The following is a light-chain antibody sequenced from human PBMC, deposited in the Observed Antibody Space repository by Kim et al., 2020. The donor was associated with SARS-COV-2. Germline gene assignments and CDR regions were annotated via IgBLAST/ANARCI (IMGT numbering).Light chain of an antibody. CDR2: CAS. V-gene: IGKV3-20*01. CDR1: PSLSSVY. CDR3: QQYGSSPLLT. J-gene: IGKJ4*01. Sequence: PGARAPLSSVASPSLSSVYLPWYQQNPGQAPRLLIYCASSRATGIPDRFSGSGSGTDFTLTISRLEPEDFAVYYCQQYGSSPLLTFGGGTKVDIK.